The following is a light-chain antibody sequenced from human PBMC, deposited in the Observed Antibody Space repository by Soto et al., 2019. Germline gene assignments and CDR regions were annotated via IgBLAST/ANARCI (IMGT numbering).Light chain of an antibody. CDR1: QYIGRY. V-gene: IGKV1-39*01. CDR2: AAS. J-gene: IGKJ4*01. Sequence: DIQMTQSPSSLSASVGYRVTITCRAGQYIGRYLNWYQQKPGKAPKLLIYAASSLHSGVPSRFSGSGSGTDFTLTISSLQPEDFATYSCQQTYRIQLTFGGGTKVDIK. CDR3: QQTYRIQLT.